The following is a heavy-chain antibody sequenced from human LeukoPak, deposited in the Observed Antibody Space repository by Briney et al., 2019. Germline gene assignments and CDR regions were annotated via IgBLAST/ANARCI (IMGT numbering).Heavy chain of an antibody. CDR3: AKTNYDILTGYQDDAFDI. Sequence: PGGSLRLSCAASGFTFSSYAMSWVRQAPGKGLEWVSAISGSGGSTYYADSVKGRFTISRDNSKNTLYLQMNSLRAEDTAVYYCAKTNYDILTGYQDDAFDIWGQGTMVTVSP. D-gene: IGHD3-9*01. CDR2: ISGSGGST. V-gene: IGHV3-23*01. CDR1: GFTFSSYA. J-gene: IGHJ3*02.